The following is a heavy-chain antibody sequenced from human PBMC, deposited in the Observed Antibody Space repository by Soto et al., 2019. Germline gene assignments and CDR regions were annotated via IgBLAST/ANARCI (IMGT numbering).Heavy chain of an antibody. J-gene: IGHJ4*02. CDR1: GFTFSAHY. CDR2: TRNKANSYTT. Sequence: EVPLVESGGGLVQPGGSLRLSCAASGFTFSAHYMDWVRQAPGKGLEWVGRTRNKANSYTTEYAASVKGRFTISRDDSKNSLYLQMNSLKIEDTAVYFCTRDGSVDYWGQGTLVTVSS. D-gene: IGHD3-10*01. CDR3: TRDGSVDY. V-gene: IGHV3-72*01.